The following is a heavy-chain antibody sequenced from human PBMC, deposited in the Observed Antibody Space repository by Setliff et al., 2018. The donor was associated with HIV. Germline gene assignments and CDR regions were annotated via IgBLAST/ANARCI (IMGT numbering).Heavy chain of an antibody. J-gene: IGHJ3*02. D-gene: IGHD2-21*02. CDR1: GGSINDHY. CDR3: AREVDVVTTSDAFDI. Sequence: SETLSLTCSLSGGSINDHYFSWIRQSPGKGLEWIGSINYSGNAYYYNPSLKSRTTISLDTSMNQFSLKLTSVTAADTAVYYCAREVDVVTTSDAFDIWGQGTMVTVSS. CDR2: INYSGNAY. V-gene: IGHV4-59*11.